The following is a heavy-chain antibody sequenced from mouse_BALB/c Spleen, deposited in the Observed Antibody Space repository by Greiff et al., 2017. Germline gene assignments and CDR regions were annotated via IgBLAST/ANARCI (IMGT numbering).Heavy chain of an antibody. Sequence: DVKLQESGPGLVKPSQSLSLTCSVTGYSITSGYYWNWIRQFPGNKLEWMGYISYDGSNNYNPSLKNRISITRDTSKNQFFLKLNSVTTEDTATYYCARRDFTASFAYWGQGTLVTVSA. CDR3: ARRDFTASFAY. V-gene: IGHV3-6*02. CDR1: GYSITSGYY. J-gene: IGHJ3*01. D-gene: IGHD1-2*01. CDR2: ISYDGSN.